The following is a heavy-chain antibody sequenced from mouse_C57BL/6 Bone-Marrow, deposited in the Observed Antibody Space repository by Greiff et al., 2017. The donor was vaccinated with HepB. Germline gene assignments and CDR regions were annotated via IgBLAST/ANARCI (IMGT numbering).Heavy chain of an antibody. CDR2: ISGGGGNT. CDR3: ARGLDGYYPFAY. J-gene: IGHJ3*01. V-gene: IGHV5-9*01. CDR1: GFTFSSYT. Sequence: EVNVVESGGGLVKPGGSLKLSCAASGFTFSSYTMSWVRQTPEKRLEWVATISGGGGNTYYPDSVKGRFTISRDNAKNTLYLQMSSLRSEDTALYYCARGLDGYYPFAYWGQGTLVTVSA. D-gene: IGHD2-3*01.